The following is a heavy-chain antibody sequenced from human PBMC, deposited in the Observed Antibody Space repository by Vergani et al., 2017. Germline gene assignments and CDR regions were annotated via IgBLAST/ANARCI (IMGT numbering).Heavy chain of an antibody. CDR1: GGSISSSSYY. Sequence: QLQLQESGPGLVKPSETLSLTCTVSGGSISSSSYYWGWIRQPPGKGLEWIGSIYYSGSTYYNPSLKSRVTISVDTSKNQFSLKLSSVTAADTAVYYCARDWHDSSGYHLDYWGQGTLVTVSS. D-gene: IGHD3-22*01. CDR2: IYYSGST. CDR3: ARDWHDSSGYHLDY. V-gene: IGHV4-39*07. J-gene: IGHJ4*02.